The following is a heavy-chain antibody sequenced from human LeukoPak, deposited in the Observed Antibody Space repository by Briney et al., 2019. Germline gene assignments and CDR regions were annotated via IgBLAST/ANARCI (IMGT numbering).Heavy chain of an antibody. J-gene: IGHJ5*02. CDR1: GGSISSYY. CDR2: IYYSGST. CDR3: ARDRPGDWFDP. Sequence: SETLSLTCTVSGGSISSYYRSWIRQPPGKGLEWIGYIYYSGSTNYNPSLKSRVTISIDTSKNQFSLKLSSVTAADTAVCYCARDRPGDWFDPWGQGTLVTVSS. V-gene: IGHV4-59*01.